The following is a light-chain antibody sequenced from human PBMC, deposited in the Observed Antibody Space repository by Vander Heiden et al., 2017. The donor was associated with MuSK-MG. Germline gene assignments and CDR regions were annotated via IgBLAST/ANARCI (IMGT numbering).Light chain of an antibody. J-gene: IGKJ5*01. CDR1: QGISSY. Sequence: DIQLTQSPSFLSASVGDRVTITCRASQGISSYLAWYQQKPGKAPKLLIYAASTLQSGVPSRFSGSGSGTEFTLTISSLQPEDFASYYCQQFNSYLLPFGQGTRLEIK. V-gene: IGKV1-9*01. CDR2: AAS. CDR3: QQFNSYLLP.